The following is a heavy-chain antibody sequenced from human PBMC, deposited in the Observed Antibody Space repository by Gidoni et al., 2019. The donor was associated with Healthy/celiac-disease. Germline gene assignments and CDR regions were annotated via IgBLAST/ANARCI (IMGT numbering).Heavy chain of an antibody. J-gene: IGHJ4*02. V-gene: IGHV3-30*03. CDR2: ISYDGSNK. CDR1: GFTFSSYG. Sequence: QVQLVESGGGVVQPGRSLRLSCAASGFTFSSYGMHWVRQAPGKGLEWVAVISYDGSNKYYADSVKGRFTISRDNSKNTLYLQMNSLRAEDTAVYYCASSYYDFWSGYYRWGQGTLVTVSS. CDR3: ASSYYDFWSGYYR. D-gene: IGHD3-3*01.